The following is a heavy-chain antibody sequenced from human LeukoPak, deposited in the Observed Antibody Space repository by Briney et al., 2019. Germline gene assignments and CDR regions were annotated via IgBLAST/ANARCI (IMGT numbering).Heavy chain of an antibody. CDR2: ISSNGDNI. Sequence: AGSLRLSCAASGFTFSNYAMSWVRQAPGKGLEWVSAISSNGDNIYYADSVKGRFTISRDNSKNTLYLQINSLRAEDTALYFCASVVRPGYFFYYGLGVWGRRATVTVSS. CDR1: GFTFSNYA. V-gene: IGHV3-23*01. CDR3: ASVVRPGYFFYYGLGV. J-gene: IGHJ6*02.